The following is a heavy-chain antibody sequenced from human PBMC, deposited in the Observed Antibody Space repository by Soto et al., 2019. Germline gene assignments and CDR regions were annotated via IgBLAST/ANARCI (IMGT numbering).Heavy chain of an antibody. V-gene: IGHV3-30*18. Sequence: GGSLRLSCAASGFTFSSYGMHWVRQAPGKGLEWVAVISYDGSNKYYADSVKGRFTISRDNSKNTLYLQMNSLRAEDTAVYYCAKVRGYSYGGLFDYWGQGTLVTVSS. D-gene: IGHD5-18*01. CDR3: AKVRGYSYGGLFDY. CDR1: GFTFSSYG. CDR2: ISYDGSNK. J-gene: IGHJ4*02.